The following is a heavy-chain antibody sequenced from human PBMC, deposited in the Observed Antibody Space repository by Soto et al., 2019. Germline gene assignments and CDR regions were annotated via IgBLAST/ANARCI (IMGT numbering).Heavy chain of an antibody. CDR3: ARNLDALGSFSPMGY. V-gene: IGHV1-18*01. D-gene: IGHD6-13*01. CDR2: ISAYNGNT. Sequence: ASVKVSCKASCYTFTSYGISWVRQAPGQGLEWMGWISAYNGNTNYAQKLQGRVTMTTDTSTSTAYMELRSLRSDDTAVYYCARNLDALGSFSPMGYWGQGTLVTVSS. CDR1: CYTFTSYG. J-gene: IGHJ4*02.